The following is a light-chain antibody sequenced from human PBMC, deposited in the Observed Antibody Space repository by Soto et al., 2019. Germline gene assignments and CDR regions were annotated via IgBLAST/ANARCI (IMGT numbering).Light chain of an antibody. CDR1: SSNIGSNY. CDR3: AAWDDSLSGLYV. Sequence: QSVLTQPPSASGTPGQRVTISCSGSSSNIGSNYVYWYQQLPGTAPKLLIYRNNQRPSVVPDRLSGSKSGTSASLAISGLRSEDEADYYCAAWDDSLSGLYVIGTGTKVTV. J-gene: IGLJ1*01. CDR2: RNN. V-gene: IGLV1-47*01.